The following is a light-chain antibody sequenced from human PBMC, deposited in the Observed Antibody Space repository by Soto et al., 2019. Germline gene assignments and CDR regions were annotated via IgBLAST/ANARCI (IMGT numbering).Light chain of an antibody. V-gene: IGKV1-39*01. CDR2: AAS. Sequence: DIQMTQSPSSRSASVGDRVTITCRASQSISSYLNWYQQKPGKAPKLLIYAASSLQSGVPSRFSGSGSGTDFTLTISSLQPEEFATYYCQQSYSTPYTFGQGTKLEIK. J-gene: IGKJ2*01. CDR1: QSISSY. CDR3: QQSYSTPYT.